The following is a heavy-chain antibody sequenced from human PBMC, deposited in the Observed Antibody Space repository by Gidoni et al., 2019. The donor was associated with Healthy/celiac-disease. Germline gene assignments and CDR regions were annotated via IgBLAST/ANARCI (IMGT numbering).Heavy chain of an antibody. J-gene: IGHJ4*02. V-gene: IGHV3-30*18. Sequence: QVQLVESGGGVVQPGRSLRLSCAASGLTFSSYGMHWVRQAPGKGLEWVAVISYDGSNKYYADSVKGRFTISRDNSKNTLYLQMNSLRAEDTAVYYCAKGENFGITGITDYWGQGTLVTVSS. CDR2: ISYDGSNK. D-gene: IGHD1-7*01. CDR1: GLTFSSYG. CDR3: AKGENFGITGITDY.